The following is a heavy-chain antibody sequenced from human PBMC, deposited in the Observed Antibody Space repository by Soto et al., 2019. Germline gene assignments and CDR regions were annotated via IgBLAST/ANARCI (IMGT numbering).Heavy chain of an antibody. Sequence: SGGSLRLSCAASGFTFSSYSMNWVRQAPGKGLEWVSSISSSSSYIYYADSVKGRFTISRDNAKNSLYLQMNSLRAEDTAVYYCARDLTVEDAFDIWGQGTMVTVSS. CDR1: GFTFSSYS. CDR3: ARDLTVEDAFDI. V-gene: IGHV3-21*01. J-gene: IGHJ3*02. CDR2: ISSSSSYI. D-gene: IGHD2-15*01.